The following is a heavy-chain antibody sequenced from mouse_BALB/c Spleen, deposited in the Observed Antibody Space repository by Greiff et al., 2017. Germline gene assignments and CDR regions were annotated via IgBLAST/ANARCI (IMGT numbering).Heavy chain of an antibody. CDR1: GYTFTSYV. CDR2: INPYNDGT. CDR3: ARGGNPHYYAMDY. Sequence: VQLQQSGPELVKPGASVKMSCKASGYTFTSYVMHWVKQKPGQGLEWIGYINPYNDGTKYNEKFKGKATLTSDKSSSTAYMELSSLTSEDSAVYYCARGGNPHYYAMDYWGQGTSVTVAS. J-gene: IGHJ4*01. V-gene: IGHV1-14*01. D-gene: IGHD2-1*01.